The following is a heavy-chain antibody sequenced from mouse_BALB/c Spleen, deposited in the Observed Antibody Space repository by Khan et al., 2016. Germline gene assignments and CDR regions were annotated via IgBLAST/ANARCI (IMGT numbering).Heavy chain of an antibody. J-gene: IGHJ3*01. Sequence: EVKLEESGGGLVQPGGSLKLSCAASGFDFRRYWMNWVRQAPGKGLEWIGEINPDSRTINYSPSLKDKFTISRDNAKSTLYLQMSKVRSEDTALYYCARAGYYGYLAYWGQGTLVSVSA. V-gene: IGHV4-1*02. D-gene: IGHD1-1*01. CDR2: INPDSRTI. CDR3: ARAGYYGYLAY. CDR1: GFDFRRYW.